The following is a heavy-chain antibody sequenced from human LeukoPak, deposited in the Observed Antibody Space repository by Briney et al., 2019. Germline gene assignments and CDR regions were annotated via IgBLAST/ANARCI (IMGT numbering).Heavy chain of an antibody. CDR1: GFTFSDYG. D-gene: IGHD2-2*01. V-gene: IGHV3-30*02. J-gene: IGHJ5*02. Sequence: GGSLRLSCVAPGFTFSDYGMYWVRQAPGKGVGCVAVIRHDGSNKYYADSVKGRFTISRDNFKNTLYLQMNSLGPEDTAMYYCAKASSASPPCLNLWGQGTLVTVSS. CDR3: AKASSASPPCLNL. CDR2: IRHDGSNK.